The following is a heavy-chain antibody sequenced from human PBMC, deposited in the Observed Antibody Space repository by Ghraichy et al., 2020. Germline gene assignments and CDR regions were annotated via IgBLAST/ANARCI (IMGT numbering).Heavy chain of an antibody. CDR1: GFTFSSYA. CDR3: AKDYQSSSKVRGVDY. Sequence: GGSLRLSCAASGFTFSSYAMSWVRQAPGKGLEWVSAISGSGGSTYYADAVKGRFTISRDNSKNTLYLQMNSLRDEDTAVYYCAKDYQSSSKVRGVDYWGQGSLVTVSS. V-gene: IGHV3-23*01. CDR2: ISGSGGST. J-gene: IGHJ4*02. D-gene: IGHD3-10*01.